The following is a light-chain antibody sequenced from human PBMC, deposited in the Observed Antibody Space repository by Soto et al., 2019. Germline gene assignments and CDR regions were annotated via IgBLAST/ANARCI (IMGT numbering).Light chain of an antibody. J-gene: IGLJ1*01. CDR3: NSYTTLSNRV. Sequence: QSALTQPASVFGSPGHSITISCTGTSTDIGAYNYVSWYQQHPGKAPKLLIYEVTNRPSGVSNRFSGSKSGNTASLTISGLQAEDEANYYCNSYTTLSNRVFGTGTKLTVL. CDR1: STDIGAYNY. V-gene: IGLV2-14*01. CDR2: EVT.